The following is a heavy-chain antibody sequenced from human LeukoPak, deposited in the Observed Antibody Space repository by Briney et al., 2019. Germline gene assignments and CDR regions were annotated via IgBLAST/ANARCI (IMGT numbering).Heavy chain of an antibody. J-gene: IGHJ4*02. Sequence: SETLSLTCAVYGGSFSGYYWSWIRQPPGKGLEWIGEINHSGSTNYNPSLKSRVTISVDTPKNQFSLKLSSVTAADPAVYYCARGLGYCSGGSCYSDYWGQGTLVTVSS. D-gene: IGHD2-15*01. CDR2: INHSGST. V-gene: IGHV4-34*01. CDR3: ARGLGYCSGGSCYSDY. CDR1: GGSFSGYY.